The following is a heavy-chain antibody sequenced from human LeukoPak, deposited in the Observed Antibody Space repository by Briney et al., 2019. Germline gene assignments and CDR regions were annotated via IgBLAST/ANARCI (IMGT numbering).Heavy chain of an antibody. CDR3: AKESDAFDI. V-gene: IGHV3-30*02. CDR1: GVTFSSYC. Sequence: AGSLRLSCAASGVTFSSYCRHWVRQPPGKGLEWVAVIRYGGSNKYYADSVKGRFTISRDNSQNTLYLQMNSLRLEDTAVYYCAKESDAFDIWGQGTMVTVSS. J-gene: IGHJ3*02. CDR2: IRYGGSNK.